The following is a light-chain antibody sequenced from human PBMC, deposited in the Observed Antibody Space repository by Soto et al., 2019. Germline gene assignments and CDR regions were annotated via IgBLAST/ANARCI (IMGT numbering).Light chain of an antibody. J-gene: IGKJ1*01. CDR3: QQYGSSPLT. Sequence: ETVLTQSPGTLSLSPGEGATLSCRASQSITSNYLAWYQQKPGQAPRLLIYGASSGATGIPDRFSGSGSGTDFTLTISRLEPEDFAVYYCQQYGSSPLTFCQGTKVEIK. CDR2: GAS. CDR1: QSITSNY. V-gene: IGKV3-20*01.